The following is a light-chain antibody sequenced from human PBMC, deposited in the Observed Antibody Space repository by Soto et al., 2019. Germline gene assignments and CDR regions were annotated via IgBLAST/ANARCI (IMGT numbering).Light chain of an antibody. J-gene: IGKJ3*01. CDR3: QQGHSMPFT. Sequence: DIPMTQSPSSLSASVGDRVTITCRASQSITNSLNWYQHKPGKAPTLVVYAASSLQSGVPSRFSGSGSGTDFTLTISSLQPEDFATYFFQQGHSMPFTFGPGTKVDIK. CDR2: AAS. CDR1: QSITNS. V-gene: IGKV1-39*01.